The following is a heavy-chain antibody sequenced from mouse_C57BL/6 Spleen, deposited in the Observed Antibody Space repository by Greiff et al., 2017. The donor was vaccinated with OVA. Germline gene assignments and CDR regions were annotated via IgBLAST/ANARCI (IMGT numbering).Heavy chain of an antibody. CDR2: INPNNGGT. J-gene: IGHJ2*01. V-gene: IGHV1-26*01. Sequence: EVQLQQSGPELVKPGASVKISCKASGYTFTDYYMNWVKQSPGKSLEWIGDINPNNGGTSYNQKFKGKATLTVDKSSSTAYMELRSLTSEDSAVYYCASGSSYNYWGQGTTLTVSS. CDR1: GYTFTDYY. CDR3: ASGSSYNY. D-gene: IGHD1-1*01.